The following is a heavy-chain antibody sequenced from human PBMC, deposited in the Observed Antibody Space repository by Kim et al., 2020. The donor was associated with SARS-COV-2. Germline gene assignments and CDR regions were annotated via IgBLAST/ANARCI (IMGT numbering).Heavy chain of an antibody. CDR1: GYTFTSYD. CDR3: ARGPQLRYFDWLPPPGHYYYYGMDV. D-gene: IGHD3-9*01. Sequence: ASVKVSCKASGYTFTSYDINWVRQATGQGLEWMGWMNPNSGNTGYAQKFQGRVTMTRNTSISTAYMELSSLRSEDTAVYYCARGPQLRYFDWLPPPGHYYYYGMDVWGQGTTVTVSS. J-gene: IGHJ6*02. V-gene: IGHV1-8*01. CDR2: MNPNSGNT.